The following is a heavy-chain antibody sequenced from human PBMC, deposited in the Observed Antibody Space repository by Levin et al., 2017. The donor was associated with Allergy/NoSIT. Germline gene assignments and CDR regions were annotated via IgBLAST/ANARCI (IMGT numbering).Heavy chain of an antibody. CDR1: GGSISSGDYY. CDR3: ARARVRGGNSLDY. CDR2: IYYSRNT. Sequence: PSETLSLTCTVSGGSISSGDYYWSWIRQPPGKGLEWIGYIYYSRNTYYNPSLKSRVTISGDTSKNQFSLELSSVTAADTAVYYCARARVRGGNSLDYWGQGTLVTVSS. D-gene: IGHD4-23*01. J-gene: IGHJ4*02. V-gene: IGHV4-30-4*01.